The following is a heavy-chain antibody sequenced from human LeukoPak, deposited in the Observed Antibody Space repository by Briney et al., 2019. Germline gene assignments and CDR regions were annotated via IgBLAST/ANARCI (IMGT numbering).Heavy chain of an antibody. D-gene: IGHD6-19*01. V-gene: IGHV4-61*08. J-gene: IGHJ4*02. CDR1: GGSISSGGYY. CDR2: IYYSGST. CDR3: ARGNSSGWYFAY. Sequence: SETLSLTCTVSGGSISSGGYYWSWIRQHPGKGLEWIGYIYYSGSTNYNPSLKSRVTMSVDTSKNQFSLKLSSVTAADTAVYYCARGNSSGWYFAYWGQGTLVTVSS.